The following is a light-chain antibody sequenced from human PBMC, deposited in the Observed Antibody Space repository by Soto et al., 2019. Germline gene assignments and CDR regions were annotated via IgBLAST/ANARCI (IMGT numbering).Light chain of an antibody. CDR1: QSISSY. CDR3: ILEQDDLRT. CDR2: AAS. V-gene: IGKV1-39*01. J-gene: IGKJ1*01. Sequence: DIQMTQTPSSLSASVGDRVTITCRASQSISSYLNWYQQKPGKAPKLLIYAASSLQSGVPSRFRGSRSGTEFTLTVSSLQPEDCVTYYSILEQDDLRTFGQGAKA.